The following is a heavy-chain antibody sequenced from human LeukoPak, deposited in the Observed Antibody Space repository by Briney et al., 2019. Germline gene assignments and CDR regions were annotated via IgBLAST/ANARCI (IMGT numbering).Heavy chain of an antibody. CDR2: INGDGRST. Sequence: GGSLRLSCAASGFTFSRYWMHWVRQAPGKGLVWVSRINGDGRSTSYADSVKGRFTISRDNAKNTLYLQMNSLRAEDTAVYYCARAYSSGWPFDYWGQGTLVTVSP. CDR1: GFTFSRYW. CDR3: ARAYSSGWPFDY. V-gene: IGHV3-74*01. D-gene: IGHD6-19*01. J-gene: IGHJ4*02.